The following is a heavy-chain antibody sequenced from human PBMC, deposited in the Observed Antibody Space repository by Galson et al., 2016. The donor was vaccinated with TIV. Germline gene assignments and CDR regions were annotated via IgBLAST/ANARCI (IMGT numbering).Heavy chain of an antibody. D-gene: IGHD2-21*01. CDR1: GYTFTNDH. Sequence: SVKDSCKASGYTFTNDHIHWVRQVSGQGPEWVGWMNPDNAKTGFAQKFQGRVAMTRNTSVSTVYMELSMLTSEDTAVYYCARLVIRSWYADWFDPWGQGTLVTVSS. J-gene: IGHJ5*02. V-gene: IGHV1-8*01. CDR3: ARLVIRSWYADWFDP. CDR2: MNPDNAKT.